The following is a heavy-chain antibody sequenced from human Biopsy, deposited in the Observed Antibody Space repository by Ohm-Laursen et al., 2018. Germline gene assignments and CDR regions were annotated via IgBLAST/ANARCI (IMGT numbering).Heavy chain of an antibody. J-gene: IGHJ6*02. CDR2: INPNSGNA. D-gene: IGHD3-9*01. CDR1: GYNFRGYH. CDR3: ARVPAYPSIDGYYGLDL. V-gene: IGHV1-2*02. Sequence: SVKVSCKASGYNFRGYHLHWVRLAPGRGLEWMGWINPNSGNANYAQSFQGRLTVTRDTSISTAYMELTSLTFDDTAIYYCARVPAYPSIDGYYGLDLWGQGTTVIVSS.